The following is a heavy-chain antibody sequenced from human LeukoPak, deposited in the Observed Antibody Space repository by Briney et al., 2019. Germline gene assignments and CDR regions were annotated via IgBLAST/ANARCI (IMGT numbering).Heavy chain of an antibody. CDR2: ISSSSSYI. J-gene: IGHJ5*02. D-gene: IGHD3-10*01. V-gene: IGHV3-21*04. Sequence: PGGSLRLSCAASGFTFSSYSMNWVRQAPGKGLEWVSSISSSSSYIYYADSVKGRFTISRDNAKNSLYLQMNSLRAEDTAVYYCARDLGGAGTVHLPQLAPTFDPWGQGTLVTVSS. CDR3: ARDLGGAGTVHLPQLAPTFDP. CDR1: GFTFSSYS.